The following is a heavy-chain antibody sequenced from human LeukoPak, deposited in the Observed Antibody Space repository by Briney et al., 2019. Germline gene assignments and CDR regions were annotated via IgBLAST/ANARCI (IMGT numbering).Heavy chain of an antibody. CDR1: GYIFTSYG. Sequence: ASVKVSCKASGYIFTSYGISWVRQAPGQGLEWMGWSSYNGNTNYAQNLQGRVTMTTDTSTSTAYMELRRLRSDDTAVYYCARDSLIPPARSLDYWGQGTLVTVSS. CDR2: SSYNGNT. V-gene: IGHV1-18*01. D-gene: IGHD2-2*01. CDR3: ARDSLIPPARSLDY. J-gene: IGHJ4*02.